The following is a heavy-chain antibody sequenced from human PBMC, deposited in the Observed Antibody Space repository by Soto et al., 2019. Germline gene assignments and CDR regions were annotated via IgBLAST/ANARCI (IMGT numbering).Heavy chain of an antibody. J-gene: IGHJ4*02. V-gene: IGHV4-4*07. CDR2: IYSSGST. Sequence: QVQLQESGPGLVKPSETLSLTCTVSGGSISSYYWSWIRQTAGKGLEWIGRIYSSGSTDYNPSLKSRVTMSVDTSKNHFSLKLSSVTAADTAVYYCARKLLVTGTTNYFDYWGQGTLVTVSS. D-gene: IGHD1-7*01. CDR1: GGSISSYY. CDR3: ARKLLVTGTTNYFDY.